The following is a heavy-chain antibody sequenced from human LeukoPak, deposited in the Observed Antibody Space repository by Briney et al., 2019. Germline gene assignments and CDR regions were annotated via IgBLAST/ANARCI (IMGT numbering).Heavy chain of an antibody. J-gene: IGHJ5*02. CDR1: GYTFTSYY. D-gene: IGHD2-8*01. V-gene: IGHV1-46*01. Sequence: ASVKVSCKASGYTFTSYYMHWVRQAPRQGLEWKGIINPSGGSTSYAQKFQGRVTMTRATSTSTVYMALSSLRSEDTAVYYCAQDISGGMYGIWFDPWGQGTLVTVSS. CDR3: AQDISGGMYGIWFDP. CDR2: INPSGGST.